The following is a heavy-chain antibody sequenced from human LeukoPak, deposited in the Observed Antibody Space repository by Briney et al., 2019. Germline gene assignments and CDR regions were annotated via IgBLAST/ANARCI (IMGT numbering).Heavy chain of an antibody. J-gene: IGHJ2*01. Sequence: ASVKVSCKTSGYTFTNYALNWVRQAPGQGLEWMGWINTDTGNPTYAQGFTGRFVFSLDTSVSTAYLQISSLKAEDTAVYYCARVGRSSSWYLSLSWYFDLWGRGTLVTVSS. D-gene: IGHD6-13*01. V-gene: IGHV7-4-1*02. CDR1: GYTFTNYA. CDR2: INTDTGNP. CDR3: ARVGRSSSWYLSLSWYFDL.